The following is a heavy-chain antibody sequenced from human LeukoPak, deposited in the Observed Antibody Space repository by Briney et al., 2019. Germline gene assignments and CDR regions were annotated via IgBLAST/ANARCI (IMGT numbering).Heavy chain of an antibody. CDR2: INSDGSST. Sequence: GGSLRLSCAASGFTFSSYEMNWVRQAPGKGLVWVSRINSDGSSTSYADSVKGRFTVSRDNAKNSLYLHMNSLRAEDTAVYYCARARGDDFWSGYWRYYYYMDVWGKGTTVTVSS. D-gene: IGHD3-3*01. CDR1: GFTFSSYE. CDR3: ARARGDDFWSGYWRYYYYMDV. J-gene: IGHJ6*03. V-gene: IGHV3-74*01.